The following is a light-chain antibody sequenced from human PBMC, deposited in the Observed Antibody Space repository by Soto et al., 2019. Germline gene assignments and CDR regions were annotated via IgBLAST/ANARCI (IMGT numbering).Light chain of an antibody. CDR1: QSVSSN. Sequence: IVMTQSPGTLSVSPGERVTLSCRASQSVSSNLAWYQQRPGQAHRLLIYSVSSRDTDIPARFSGGGSGTEFTLTIKSLQTEDFGVYYCQQRSNWPITVGQGTRLEIK. J-gene: IGKJ5*01. CDR2: SVS. CDR3: QQRSNWPIT. V-gene: IGKV3-15*01.